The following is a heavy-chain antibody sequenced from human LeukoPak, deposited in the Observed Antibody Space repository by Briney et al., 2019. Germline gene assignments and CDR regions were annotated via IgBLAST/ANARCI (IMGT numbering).Heavy chain of an antibody. V-gene: IGHV3-21*01. J-gene: IGHJ6*02. Sequence: PRGSLRLSCAASGFTFTTYTMNWVRQAPGKGLGWGSSISGSGDYIYYAHSVKGRFNISRHNVKKSLYLQMNSLSAEDTALYYCGSRCSHSSCVYSDYGLDVWGQGTTVTVSS. D-gene: IGHD2-15*01. CDR2: ISGSGDYI. CDR1: GFTFTTYT. CDR3: GSRCSHSSCVYSDYGLDV.